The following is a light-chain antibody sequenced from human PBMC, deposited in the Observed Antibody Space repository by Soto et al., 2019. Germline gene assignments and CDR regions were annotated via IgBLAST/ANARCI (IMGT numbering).Light chain of an antibody. CDR2: EVG. CDR1: SSDVGNYNL. V-gene: IGLV2-23*02. Sequence: QSALTQPASVSGSPGQSITISCIGTSSDVGNYNLVSWYQQHPGQAPKLMIYEVGQRPAGVSNRFSGSRSGNTASLTISGLQAEDEADYYCCSYAGSDSGVFGGGTKLTVL. CDR3: CSYAGSDSGV. J-gene: IGLJ3*02.